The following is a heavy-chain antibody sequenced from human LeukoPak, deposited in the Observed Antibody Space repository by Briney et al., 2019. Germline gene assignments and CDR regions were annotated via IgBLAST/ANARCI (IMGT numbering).Heavy chain of an antibody. V-gene: IGHV1-2*02. D-gene: IGHD3-16*02. Sequence: ASVKVSCKASGYTFTGYYMHWVRQAPGQGLEWMGWINPNSGGTNYAQKFQGRVTMTRDTSISTAYMELSRLRSDGTAVYYCARGGIMITFGGVISYWGQGTLVSVSS. CDR3: ARGGIMITFGGVISY. CDR2: INPNSGGT. CDR1: GYTFTGYY. J-gene: IGHJ4*02.